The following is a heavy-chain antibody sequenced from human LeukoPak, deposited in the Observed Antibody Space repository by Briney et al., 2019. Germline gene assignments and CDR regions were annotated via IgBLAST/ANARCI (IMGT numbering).Heavy chain of an antibody. CDR1: GLSFSGQW. D-gene: IGHD1/OR15-1a*01. CDR3: AFNNNFKY. CDR2: IKYDGSEK. Sequence: GGSLRLSCTASGLSFSGQWMNWVRQSPGQGLEWVANIKYDGSEKYYVDSVKGRFTISREDAKNSLSLQMDSVRPEDTAVYYCAFNNNFKYWGQGTLVIVSS. J-gene: IGHJ4*02. V-gene: IGHV3-7*01.